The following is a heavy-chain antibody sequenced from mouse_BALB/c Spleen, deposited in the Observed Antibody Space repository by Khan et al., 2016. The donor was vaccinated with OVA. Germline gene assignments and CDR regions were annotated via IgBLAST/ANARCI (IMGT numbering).Heavy chain of an antibody. CDR3: AKDPPYYAMDS. CDR1: GFSLTDYS. J-gene: IGHJ4*01. Sequence: VQLKESGPGLVAPSQSLSITCTVSGFSLTDYSVRWIRQPPGKGLEWLGVIWAGGSNSYNSALKSSMSISKDNSTSHVFLNMNSLQTDDTAMYYCAKDPPYYAMDSWGQGISVTVSS. V-gene: IGHV2-6-5*01. CDR2: IWAGGSN.